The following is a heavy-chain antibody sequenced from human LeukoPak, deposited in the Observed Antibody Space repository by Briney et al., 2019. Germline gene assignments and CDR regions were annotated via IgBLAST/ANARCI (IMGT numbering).Heavy chain of an antibody. Sequence: SETLSLTCAVSGGAFSGYYWSWIRQAPGKGLEWIGEMIHSGSSNYNPSLRRRVTISADNCKIHFSMRLTYVTAADTAVYYCARGKIVATILGGIHGPTAFDYWGQGILVTVSS. D-gene: IGHD5-12*01. CDR2: MIHSGSS. CDR3: ARGKIVATILGGIHGPTAFDY. J-gene: IGHJ4*02. CDR1: GGAFSGYY. V-gene: IGHV4-34*01.